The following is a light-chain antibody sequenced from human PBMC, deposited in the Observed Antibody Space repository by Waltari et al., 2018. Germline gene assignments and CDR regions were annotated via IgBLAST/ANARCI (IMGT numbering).Light chain of an antibody. CDR1: QSVSSN. J-gene: IGKJ2*01. CDR2: GAS. CDR3: QQYNNWYT. Sequence: EIVMTQSPATLSVSPGERATLSCRASQSVSSNLAWYQQKPGQAPRLLICGASTRATGSPARFSGSGSGTEFTLTISSLQSEDFAVYYCQQYNNWYTFGQGTKLEIK. V-gene: IGKV3-15*01.